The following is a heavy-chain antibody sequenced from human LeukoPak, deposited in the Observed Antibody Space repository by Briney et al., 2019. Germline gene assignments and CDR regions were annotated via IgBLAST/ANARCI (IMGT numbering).Heavy chain of an antibody. D-gene: IGHD3-22*01. CDR2: IYYSGST. Sequence: SETLSLTCTVSGGSISSYYWSWIRQPPGKGLEWIGYIYYSGSTYYNPSLKSRVTISVDTSKNQFSLKLSSVTAADTAVYYCAGEVGYYYDSSGYAGYWGQGTLVTVSS. V-gene: IGHV4-59*12. J-gene: IGHJ4*02. CDR3: AGEVGYYYDSSGYAGY. CDR1: GGSISSYY.